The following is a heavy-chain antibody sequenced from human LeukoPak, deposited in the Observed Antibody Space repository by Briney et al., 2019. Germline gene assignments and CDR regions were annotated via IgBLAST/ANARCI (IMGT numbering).Heavy chain of an antibody. J-gene: IGHJ4*02. CDR2: ISSSGSTI. CDR3: ARESDILTGYYQGYFDY. CDR1: GFTFSSYE. D-gene: IGHD3-9*01. Sequence: GGSLRLSCAASGFTFSSYEMNWVRQAPGKGLEWVSYISSSGSTIYYADSVKGRFIISRDNAKNSLYLQMNSLRAEDTAVYYCARESDILTGYYQGYFDYWGQGTLVTVSS. V-gene: IGHV3-48*03.